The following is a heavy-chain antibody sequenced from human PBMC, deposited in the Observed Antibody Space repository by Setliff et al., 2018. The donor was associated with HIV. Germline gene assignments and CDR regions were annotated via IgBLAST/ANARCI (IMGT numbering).Heavy chain of an antibody. J-gene: IGHJ6*03. V-gene: IGHV4-4*08. CDR1: GGSMSTYY. CDR3: ARGEFYYYYYMDV. CDR2: IYTSGST. Sequence: SETLSLTCTVSGGSMSTYYWSWIRQPPGKGLEWIGYIYTSGSTNYNPSLRSRVTISVDTSKNHFSLRLSSVTAADTAVYYCARGEFYYYYYMDVWGKGTTVTVSS.